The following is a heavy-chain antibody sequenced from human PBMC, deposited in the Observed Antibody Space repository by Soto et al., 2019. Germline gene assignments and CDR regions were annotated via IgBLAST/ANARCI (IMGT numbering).Heavy chain of an antibody. CDR2: IKQDGSEK. CDR1: GFTFSSYW. J-gene: IGHJ5*02. CDR3: ARDVPNSGSYQYNWFDP. Sequence: GGSLRLSCAASGFTFSSYWMSWVRQAPGKGLEWVANIKQDGSEKYYVDSVKGRFTISRDNAKNSLYLQMNSLRAEDTAVYYCARDVPNSGSYQYNWFDPWGQGTLVTSPQ. D-gene: IGHD1-26*01. V-gene: IGHV3-7*03.